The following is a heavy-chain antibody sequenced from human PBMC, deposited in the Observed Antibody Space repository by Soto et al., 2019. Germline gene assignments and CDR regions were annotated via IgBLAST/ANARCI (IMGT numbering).Heavy chain of an antibody. D-gene: IGHD1-26*01. V-gene: IGHV3-64*04. CDR2: ISSSGGST. Sequence: PGGSLRLCCSASGFNFSSYGIHWVRQATGRGLEWVSGISSSGGSTYYADSVKGRFTISRDNSKNTLYLQMNSLRAEDTAVYYCAKLGRSGVWYWGQGTLVTVSS. J-gene: IGHJ4*02. CDR1: GFNFSSYG. CDR3: AKLGRSGVWY.